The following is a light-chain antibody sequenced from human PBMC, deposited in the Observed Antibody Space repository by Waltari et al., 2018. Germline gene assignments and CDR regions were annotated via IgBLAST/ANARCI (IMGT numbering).Light chain of an antibody. CDR3: QHYNNLPYT. CDR2: DAS. CDR1: KDIRKN. J-gene: IGKJ2*01. Sequence: IQMTQSPSSLSASIGDRVTITCRASKDIRKNLSWFQERPGKAPKLLIYDASNLEAGVPSRCSGTGSGTDFSLTISSLQPEDSATYYCQHYNNLPYTFSRGTKLQIK. V-gene: IGKV1-33*01.